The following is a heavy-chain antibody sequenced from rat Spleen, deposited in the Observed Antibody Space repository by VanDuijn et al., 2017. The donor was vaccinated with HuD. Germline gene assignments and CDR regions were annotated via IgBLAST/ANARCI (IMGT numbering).Heavy chain of an antibody. CDR3: TSPTEIVMPTSYYFDY. Sequence: EVQLAESGGGLVQPGGSLKLSCAASGFTFSNYGMAWVRQAPKKGLEWVATITHIGGITYYPDSVKGRFTISRDNAKSTLYLQMNSLRSEDTATYYCTSPTEIVMPTSYYFDYWGQGVMVTVSS. D-gene: IGHD1-12*01. CDR1: GFTFSNYG. CDR2: ITHIGGIT. J-gene: IGHJ2*01. V-gene: IGHV5-29*01.